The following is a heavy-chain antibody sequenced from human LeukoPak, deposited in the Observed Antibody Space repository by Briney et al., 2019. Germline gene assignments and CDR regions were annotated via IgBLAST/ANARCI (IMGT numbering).Heavy chain of an antibody. V-gene: IGHV4-34*01. Sequence: SETLSLTCAVYGGSFSGYYWSWIRQPPGKGLEWIGEINHSGSTNYNPPLKSRVTISVDTSKNQFSLKLSSVTAADTAVYYCARVPIAAAGTDKGYYFDYWGQGTLVTVSS. J-gene: IGHJ4*02. D-gene: IGHD6-13*01. CDR1: GGSFSGYY. CDR3: ARVPIAAAGTDKGYYFDY. CDR2: INHSGST.